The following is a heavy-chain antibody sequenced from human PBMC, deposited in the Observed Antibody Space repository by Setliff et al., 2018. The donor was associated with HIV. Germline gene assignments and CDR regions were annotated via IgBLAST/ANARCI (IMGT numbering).Heavy chain of an antibody. CDR3: AKDQNIVVVTAIFHAFDI. J-gene: IGHJ3*02. V-gene: IGHV3-23*01. CDR2: ISGSGSSA. D-gene: IGHD2-21*02. Sequence: PGESLKISCAASGFTFSSYAMNWVRQAPGKGLEWVSTISGSGSSAYYADSVKGRFTISRDSSKNTLYLQMNSLRAEDTAVYYCAKDQNIVVVTAIFHAFDIWGQGTMVTVSS. CDR1: GFTFSSYA.